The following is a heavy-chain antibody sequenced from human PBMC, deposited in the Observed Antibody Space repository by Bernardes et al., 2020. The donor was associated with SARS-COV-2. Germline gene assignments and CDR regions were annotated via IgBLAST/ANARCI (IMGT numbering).Heavy chain of an antibody. Sequence: ASVKVSCKASGYTFAGHYIHWVRQAPGQGLEWMGWINPNSGGTKYAQNFQGRVTMTRDTSITTAYMELSGLKSDDTAVYYCARDRREEYDFWSGSYNYIDVWGKGTTVTVSS. J-gene: IGHJ6*03. CDR1: GYTFAGHY. D-gene: IGHD3-3*01. V-gene: IGHV1-2*02. CDR2: INPNSGGT. CDR3: ARDRREEYDFWSGSYNYIDV.